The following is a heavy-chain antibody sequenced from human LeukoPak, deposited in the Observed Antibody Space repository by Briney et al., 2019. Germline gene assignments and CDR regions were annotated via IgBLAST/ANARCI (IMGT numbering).Heavy chain of an antibody. CDR2: IKGKTDGGTT. D-gene: IGHD2-8*01. V-gene: IGHV3-15*01. Sequence: GGSLRLSCAASGFTFSNAWMSWVRQAPGKGLEWVGRIKGKTDGGTTEYAAPAKGRLTISRDDSKNTLYLQMNSLKTEDTAVYYCTTPNGHWFDPWGQGTLVTVSS. J-gene: IGHJ5*02. CDR1: GFTFSNAW. CDR3: TTPNGHWFDP.